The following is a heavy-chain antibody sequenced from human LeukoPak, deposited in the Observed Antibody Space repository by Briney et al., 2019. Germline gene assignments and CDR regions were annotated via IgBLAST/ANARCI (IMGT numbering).Heavy chain of an antibody. J-gene: IGHJ4*02. D-gene: IGHD2-15*01. CDR2: IKQDGSEK. Sequence: PGGSLRLSCAASEFTFSIYAMTWVRQAPGKGLEWVANIKQDGSEKYYVDSVKGRFTISRDNAKNSLYLQMNSLRAEDTAVYYCARDGGRKDDYWGQGTLVTVSS. V-gene: IGHV3-7*01. CDR1: EFTFSIYA. CDR3: ARDGGRKDDY.